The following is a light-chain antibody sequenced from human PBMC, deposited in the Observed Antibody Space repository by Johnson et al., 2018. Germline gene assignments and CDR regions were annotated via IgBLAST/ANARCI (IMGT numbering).Light chain of an antibody. J-gene: IGLJ1*01. V-gene: IGLV1-51*02. CDR3: GTWDSSLSAGNV. CDR2: ENN. CDR1: SSNIGNNY. Sequence: SVLTQPPSVSAAPGQKVTISCSGSSSNIGNNYVSWYQQLPGTAPKLLIYENNKRPSGIPDRFSGSKSGTSATLGITGLQTGDEADYYFGTWDSSLSAGNVVGTGTKVTVL.